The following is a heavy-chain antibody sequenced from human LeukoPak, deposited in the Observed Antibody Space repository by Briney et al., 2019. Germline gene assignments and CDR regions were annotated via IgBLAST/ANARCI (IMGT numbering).Heavy chain of an antibody. CDR1: GYTLTELS. V-gene: IGHV1-24*01. Sequence: VKVSCKVSGYTLTELSMHWVRQAPGKGLEWMGGFDPGDGETIYAQKFQGRVTMTGDTSTDTAYMELSSLRSEDTAVYYCATLRDFQHWGQGTLVTVSS. CDR2: FDPGDGET. J-gene: IGHJ1*01. CDR3: ATLRDFQH.